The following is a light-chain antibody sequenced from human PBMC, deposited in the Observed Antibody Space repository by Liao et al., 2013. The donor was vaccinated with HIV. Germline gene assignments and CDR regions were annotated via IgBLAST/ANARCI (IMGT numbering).Light chain of an antibody. CDR3: QAWDSSTAWV. Sequence: SYELTQPPSVSVSPGQTASITCFGDKLGDKYACWYQQKPGQSPVLVIYQDRKRPSGIPERFSGSNSGNTATLTISGTQAMDEADYYCQAWDSSTAWVFGGGTKLTVL. CDR1: KLGDKY. J-gene: IGLJ3*02. CDR2: QDR. V-gene: IGLV3-1*01.